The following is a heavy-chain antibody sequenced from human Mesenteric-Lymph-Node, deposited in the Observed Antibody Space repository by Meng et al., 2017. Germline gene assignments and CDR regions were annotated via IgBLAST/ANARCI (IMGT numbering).Heavy chain of an antibody. Sequence: SETLSPTCTVPGGSISNYYWSWIRQPPGKGLEWIGYIYYGGSTNYNPSLKSRVTISVDTSKNQFSLKLSSVTAADTAAYYCARVEVVGAPFDYWGQETLVTVSS. J-gene: IGHJ4*02. D-gene: IGHD1-26*01. CDR3: ARVEVVGAPFDY. V-gene: IGHV4-59*01. CDR1: GGSISNYY. CDR2: IYYGGST.